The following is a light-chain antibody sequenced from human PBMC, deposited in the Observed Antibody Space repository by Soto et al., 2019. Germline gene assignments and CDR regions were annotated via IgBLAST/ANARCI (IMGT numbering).Light chain of an antibody. CDR2: GAS. Sequence: EIVMTQSPATLSVSPGERATLSCRASQSVSSNLAWYHQKPGQAPRLLIYGASTRATGIPARFGGSGSGTDFTLTISSLQSEDFAVYYCQQYNLWPQTFGQGTNVEIK. J-gene: IGKJ1*01. CDR3: QQYNLWPQT. CDR1: QSVSSN. V-gene: IGKV3-15*01.